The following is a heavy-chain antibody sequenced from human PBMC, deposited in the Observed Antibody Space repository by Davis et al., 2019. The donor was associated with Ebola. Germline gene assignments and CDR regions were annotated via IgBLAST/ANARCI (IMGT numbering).Heavy chain of an antibody. Sequence: GESLKISCAASGFTFSSYGMHWVRQAPGKGLEWVALISSDGSNKYYVDSVKGRFTISRDNSKNALYLQMNSLRAEDTAVYYCAKDKFQWRNGLLDYWGQGTLVTVSS. J-gene: IGHJ4*02. V-gene: IGHV3-30*18. CDR3: AKDKFQWRNGLLDY. D-gene: IGHD6-19*01. CDR2: ISSDGSNK. CDR1: GFTFSSYG.